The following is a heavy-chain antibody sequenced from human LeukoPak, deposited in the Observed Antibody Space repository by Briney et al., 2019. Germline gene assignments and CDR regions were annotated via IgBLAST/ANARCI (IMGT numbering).Heavy chain of an antibody. J-gene: IGHJ6*02. D-gene: IGHD5-18*01. CDR3: TRGPIQLWLYHGMDV. Sequence: GGSLRLSCTVSGFTFGDHAMSWVRQAPGKGLEWVGFIRSKTYGGTTEYAASVKGRFIISRDDSTSIAYLQMNSLKTEDTAVYYCTRGPIQLWLYHGMDVWGQGTTVTVYS. CDR1: GFTFGDHA. CDR2: IRSKTYGGTT. V-gene: IGHV3-49*04.